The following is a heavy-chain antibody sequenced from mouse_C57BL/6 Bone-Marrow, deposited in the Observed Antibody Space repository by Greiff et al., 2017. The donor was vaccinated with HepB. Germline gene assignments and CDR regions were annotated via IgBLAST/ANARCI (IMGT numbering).Heavy chain of an antibody. CDR2: INPGRGGT. Sequence: VNVVESGAELVRPGTSVKVSCKASGYAFTNYLIEWVKQRPGQGLEWIGVINPGRGGTNYNEKFKGKATLTADKSSSTAYMQLSSLTSEDSAVYFCAREVTTVVATRYWYFDVWGTGTTVTVSS. J-gene: IGHJ1*03. V-gene: IGHV1-54*01. CDR3: AREVTTVVATRYWYFDV. CDR1: GYAFTNYL. D-gene: IGHD1-1*01.